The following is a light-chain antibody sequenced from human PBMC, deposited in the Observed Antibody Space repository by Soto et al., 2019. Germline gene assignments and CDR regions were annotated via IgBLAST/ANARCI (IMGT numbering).Light chain of an antibody. V-gene: IGKV4-1*01. J-gene: IGKJ1*01. CDR3: QQYYSIPRT. CDR1: QSVLYSPNNKNY. Sequence: DMVMTQSPDSLGVSLGERATINCKSSQSVLYSPNNKNYLAWYQQKPGQPPQLLIYWASTRESGVPVRFSGSGSGTDFTLTISSLQAEDVAVYYCQQYYSIPRTFGQGTKVDIK. CDR2: WAS.